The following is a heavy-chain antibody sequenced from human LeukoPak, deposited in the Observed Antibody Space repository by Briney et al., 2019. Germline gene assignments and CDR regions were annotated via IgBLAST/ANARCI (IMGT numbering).Heavy chain of an antibody. CDR1: GGTFNSHA. Sequence: SVKVSCKASGGTFNSHAINWVRQAPGQGLEWMGRIIPILGIANFAQKFQGRVTITADKSTSTAFMELSSLRSDDTGVYYCAHPSSAGGAFDIWGQGTMVTVSS. J-gene: IGHJ3*02. CDR2: IIPILGIA. CDR3: AHPSSAGGAFDI. V-gene: IGHV1-69*04. D-gene: IGHD4-23*01.